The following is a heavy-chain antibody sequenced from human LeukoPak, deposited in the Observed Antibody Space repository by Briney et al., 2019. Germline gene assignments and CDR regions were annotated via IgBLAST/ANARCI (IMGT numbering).Heavy chain of an antibody. Sequence: GASVKVSCKASGYTFTGYYMHWVRQAPGQGLEWMGWINPTSGGTNYAQKFQGWVTMTRDTSISTAYMELSRLRSDDTAVYYCARGGNILFSSTSCADWGQGTLVTVSS. V-gene: IGHV1-2*04. J-gene: IGHJ4*02. CDR3: ARGGNILFSSTSCAD. CDR2: INPTSGGT. CDR1: GYTFTGYY. D-gene: IGHD2-2*01.